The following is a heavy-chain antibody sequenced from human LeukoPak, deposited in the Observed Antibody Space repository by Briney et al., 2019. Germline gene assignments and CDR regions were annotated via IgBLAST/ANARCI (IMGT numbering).Heavy chain of an antibody. D-gene: IGHD6-13*01. CDR1: RYTFTNYG. CDR3: ARRSSYWYPSDY. Sequence: ASVKVSCKASRYTFTNYGISWLRQAPGQGLEWMGWISAYNGNTNYAQKLQGRVTMTTDTSTSTAYMELRSLRSDDTAVYYCARRSSYWYPSDYWGQGTLVTVSS. CDR2: ISAYNGNT. V-gene: IGHV1-18*01. J-gene: IGHJ4*02.